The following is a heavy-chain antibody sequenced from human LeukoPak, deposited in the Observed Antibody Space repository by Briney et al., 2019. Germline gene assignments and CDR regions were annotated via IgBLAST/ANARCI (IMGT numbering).Heavy chain of an antibody. Sequence: SETLSLTCTVSGGSISSGSYYWSWIRQPAGKGLEWIGRIYTSGSTNYNPSLKSRVTISVDTSKNQFSLKLSSVTAADTAVYYCAREGIVVVPATYNWFDPWGQGTLVTVSS. CDR2: IYTSGST. CDR1: GGSISSGSYY. CDR3: AREGIVVVPATYNWFDP. J-gene: IGHJ5*02. D-gene: IGHD2-2*01. V-gene: IGHV4-61*02.